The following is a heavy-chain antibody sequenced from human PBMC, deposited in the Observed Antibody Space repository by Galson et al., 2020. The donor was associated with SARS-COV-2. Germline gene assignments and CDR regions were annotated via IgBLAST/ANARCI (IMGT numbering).Heavy chain of an antibody. D-gene: IGHD4-17*01. CDR1: VFSLSTSGKC. V-gene: IGHV2-70*13. Sequence: SGPTLVKPTQTLTLTCTFSVFSLSTSGKCVSWIRHLSGKALEWLALIDWDDDKYYSTSLKTRLTISKDTSKNQVVLTMTNMDPVDTATYYCARGSTVQRYFDLWGHGTLVTVSS. CDR2: IDWDDDK. J-gene: IGHJ2*01. CDR3: ARGSTVQRYFDL.